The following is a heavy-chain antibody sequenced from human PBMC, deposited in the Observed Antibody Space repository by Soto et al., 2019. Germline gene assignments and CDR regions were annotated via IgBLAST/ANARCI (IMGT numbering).Heavy chain of an antibody. D-gene: IGHD3-10*01. J-gene: IGHJ4*02. CDR3: ARQAPYGSVRIYDY. V-gene: IGHV4-4*02. CDR1: SGSISSPNW. Sequence: QVQLQESGPGLVKPSGTLSLTCAVSSGSISSPNWWSWVRQPPGKGLEWIGEIYHSGSTRYNPSLQSRVTISVDTSKNQCSLRLTSVAAADTAVYYCARQAPYGSVRIYDYWGQGSLVTVSS. CDR2: IYHSGST.